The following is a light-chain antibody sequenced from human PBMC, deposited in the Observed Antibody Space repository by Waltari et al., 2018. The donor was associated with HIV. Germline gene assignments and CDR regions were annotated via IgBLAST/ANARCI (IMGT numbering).Light chain of an antibody. V-gene: IGKV3-15*01. CDR2: DAS. Sequence: EIVMTQSPATLSVSPGERATLSCRASQSVSSNLAWYQQKPGQAPRLLIYDASTRATDIPARFGGSGSGTEFTLTISSLQSEDFAVYYCQQYNNWPRTFGLGTKVDIK. CDR3: QQYNNWPRT. CDR1: QSVSSN. J-gene: IGKJ1*01.